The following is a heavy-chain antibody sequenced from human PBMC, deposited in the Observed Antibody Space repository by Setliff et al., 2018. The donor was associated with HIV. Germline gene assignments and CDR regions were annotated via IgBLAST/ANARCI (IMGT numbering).Heavy chain of an antibody. V-gene: IGHV3-23*01. CDR2: ISGSGGDT. CDR3: AKDHATSSWFTALLDY. CDR1: GLTFSSYA. Sequence: GGSLRLSCAASGLTFSSYAMSWVRQAPGKGLEWVSSISGSGGDTSYADSVQGRFTISRDNSNNTVYLQMNSLRAEDTAVYYCAKDHATSSWFTALLDYWGQGALVTVSS. J-gene: IGHJ4*02. D-gene: IGHD6-13*01.